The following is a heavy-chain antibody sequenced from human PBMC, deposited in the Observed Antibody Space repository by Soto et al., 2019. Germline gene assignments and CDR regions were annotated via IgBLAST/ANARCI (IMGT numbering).Heavy chain of an antibody. J-gene: IGHJ4*02. CDR1: EVTFNRYA. D-gene: IGHD5-12*01. CDR3: AKDYSAYDYAPFDY. CDR2: ISGSGGST. Sequence: PAGSVRISCAASEVTFNRYAMGGFRQAQGKGLEWVSAISGSGGSTYYADSVKGRFTISRDNSKNTLYLQMNSLRAEDTAVYYCAKDYSAYDYAPFDYWGQGTLVTLSS. V-gene: IGHV3-23*01.